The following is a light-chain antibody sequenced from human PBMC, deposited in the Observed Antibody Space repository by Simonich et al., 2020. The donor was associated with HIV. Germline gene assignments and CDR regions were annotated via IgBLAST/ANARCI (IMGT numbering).Light chain of an antibody. J-gene: IGLJ3*02. CDR1: SSDVGGYNY. Sequence: QSALTQPASVSGSPGQSLTISCTGTSSDVGGYNYVSWYQQHPSKAPKLMIYGVSNRASGLYNRFSGSQSGNTASLTISGLQAEDEADYYCSSYTSSSTWVFGGGTKLTVL. V-gene: IGLV2-14*03. CDR2: GVS. CDR3: SSYTSSSTWV.